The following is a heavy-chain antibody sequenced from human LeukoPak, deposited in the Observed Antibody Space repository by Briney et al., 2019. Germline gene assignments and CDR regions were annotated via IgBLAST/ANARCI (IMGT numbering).Heavy chain of an antibody. CDR2: IYPTGST. V-gene: IGHV4-38-2*02. CDR1: GYSISSGYY. J-gene: IGHJ5*02. Sequence: SETLSLTCTVSGYSISSGYYWGWIRQPPGKGLEWIGNIYPTGSTYYNPSLKSRVTISVDTSKNQFSLKLSSVTAADTAVYYCARGKHSSSWYIDWFDPWGQGTLVTVSS. D-gene: IGHD6-13*01. CDR3: ARGKHSSSWYIDWFDP.